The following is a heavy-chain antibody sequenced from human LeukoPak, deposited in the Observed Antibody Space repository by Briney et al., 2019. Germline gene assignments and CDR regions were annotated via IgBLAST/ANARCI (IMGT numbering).Heavy chain of an antibody. CDR1: GLTVRNNY. V-gene: IGHV3-66*01. D-gene: IGHD3-10*01. CDR3: ATGERMVRGDGVDY. Sequence: GGSLRLSCAAPGLTVRNNYMSWVRQAPGKGLDWVSVIYSGGSTYYADSVKGRFTISRDNSKNTLYLQMNSLRAEDTAVYFCATGERMVRGDGVDYWGQGTLVTVSS. CDR2: IYSGGST. J-gene: IGHJ4*02.